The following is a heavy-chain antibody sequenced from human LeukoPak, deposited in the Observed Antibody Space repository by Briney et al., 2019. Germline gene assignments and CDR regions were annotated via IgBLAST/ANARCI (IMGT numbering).Heavy chain of an antibody. V-gene: IGHV5-51*01. CDR1: GYSFTSYW. Sequence: KGGESLKISCKGSGYSFTSYWIGWVRQMPGKGLEWMGIIYPGDSDTRYSPSFQGQVTISADKSISTAYLQWSSLKASDTAMYYCARPYSSGWYGEYYFDYWGQGTLVTVSS. J-gene: IGHJ4*02. CDR2: IYPGDSDT. CDR3: ARPYSSGWYGEYYFDY. D-gene: IGHD6-19*01.